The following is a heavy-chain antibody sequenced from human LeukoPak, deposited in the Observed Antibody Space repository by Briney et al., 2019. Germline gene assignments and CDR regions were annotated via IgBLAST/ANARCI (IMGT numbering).Heavy chain of an antibody. CDR1: GGSISSSSYS. V-gene: IGHV4-39*07. Sequence: KPSETLSLTCTVSGGSISSSSYSWGWIRQSPGKGLEWIGNIYYTGSTYYNPSLKSRVTISVDTSKNQFSLNLTSLTAADTAVYYCARDRKYYYHMDVWGKGTTVTVS. J-gene: IGHJ6*03. CDR2: IYYTGST. D-gene: IGHD1-14*01. CDR3: ARDRKYYYHMDV.